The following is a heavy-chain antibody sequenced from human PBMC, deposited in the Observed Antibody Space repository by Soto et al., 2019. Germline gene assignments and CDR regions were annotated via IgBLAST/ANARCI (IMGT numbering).Heavy chain of an antibody. Sequence: GGSLRLSCAASGFTFSSYEMNWVRQAPGKGLEWVSYISSSGSTIYYADSVKGRFTISRDNAKNSLYLQMNSLRAEDTAVYYCATSAYYDILTGNDYWGQGTLVTVSS. D-gene: IGHD3-9*01. V-gene: IGHV3-48*03. CDR3: ATSAYYDILTGNDY. CDR1: GFTFSSYE. J-gene: IGHJ4*02. CDR2: ISSSGSTI.